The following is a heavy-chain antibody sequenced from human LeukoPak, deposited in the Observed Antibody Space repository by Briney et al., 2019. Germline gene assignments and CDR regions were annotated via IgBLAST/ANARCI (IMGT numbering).Heavy chain of an antibody. V-gene: IGHV1-8*01. CDR3: ARGLGYSGYDSPSYDY. Sequence: ASVTVSCKASGYTFTSYDINWVRQAPGQGLEWMGWMNPNSGNTGYAQKFQGRVTMTRNTSISTAYMELSSLRSEDTAVYYCARGLGYSGYDSPSYDYWSQGTLVTVSS. J-gene: IGHJ4*02. D-gene: IGHD5-12*01. CDR2: MNPNSGNT. CDR1: GYTFTSYD.